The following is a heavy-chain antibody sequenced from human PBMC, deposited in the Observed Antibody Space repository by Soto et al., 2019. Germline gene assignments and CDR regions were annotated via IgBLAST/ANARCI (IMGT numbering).Heavy chain of an antibody. CDR3: AREGPAPYYYYGMDV. J-gene: IGHJ6*02. V-gene: IGHV1-18*01. Sequence: QVQLVQSGGEVKKPGASVKVSCKTSGYSFTTYGISWVRQAPGQGLEWMGWISAYNGNTNYAQKLQDRVTMTTDTSTSTAYMELRSRRSDDPAVYYCAREGPAPYYYYGMDVWGQGSTVTVSS. CDR1: GYSFTTYG. CDR2: ISAYNGNT.